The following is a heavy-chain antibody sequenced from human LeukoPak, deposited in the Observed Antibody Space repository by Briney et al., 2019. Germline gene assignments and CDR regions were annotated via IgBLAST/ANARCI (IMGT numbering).Heavy chain of an antibody. CDR1: GYTFTSYY. J-gene: IGHJ4*02. Sequence: ASVKVSCKASGYTFTSYYMHWVRQAPGQGLEWMGIINPSGGSTSYAQKFQGRVTMTRDMSTSTVYMELSSLRSEDTAVYYCARDEGIAVAAHRWYFDYWGQGTLVTVSS. CDR3: ARDEGIAVAAHRWYFDY. CDR2: INPSGGST. V-gene: IGHV1-46*01. D-gene: IGHD6-19*01.